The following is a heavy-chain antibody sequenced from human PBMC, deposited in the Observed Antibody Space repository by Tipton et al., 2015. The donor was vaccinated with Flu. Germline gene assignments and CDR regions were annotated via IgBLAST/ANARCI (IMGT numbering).Heavy chain of an antibody. Sequence: TLSLTCAVYGGSFSGYYWSWIRQPPGKGLEWIGEINHSGSTNYNPSLKSRVTISVDTSKNQFSLKLSSVTAADTAVYYCARTGGVAANYYYYGMDVWGQGTTVTVSS. V-gene: IGHV4-34*01. D-gene: IGHD2-15*01. CDR2: INHSGST. CDR1: GGSFSGYY. J-gene: IGHJ6*02. CDR3: ARTGGVAANYYYYGMDV.